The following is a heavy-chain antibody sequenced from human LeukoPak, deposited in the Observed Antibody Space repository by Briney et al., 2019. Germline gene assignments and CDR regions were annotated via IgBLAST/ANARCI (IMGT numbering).Heavy chain of an antibody. CDR2: IIPIFGTA. J-gene: IGHJ5*02. V-gene: IGHV1-69*06. CDR3: AREESSGGSFLSRVFVP. Sequence: SVKASCKASGGTLSSYAVIWVRQAPGQGLEWMGRIIPIFGTANYAQKFQGRVTITADKSTSTAYMELSSLRSEDTAVYYCAREESSGGSFLSRVFVPWGQGTLVTVSS. D-gene: IGHD2-15*01. CDR1: GGTLSSYA.